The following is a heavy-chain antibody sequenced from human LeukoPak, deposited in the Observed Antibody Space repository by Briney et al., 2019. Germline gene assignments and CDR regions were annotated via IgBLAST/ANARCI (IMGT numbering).Heavy chain of an antibody. CDR2: INPSGGST. CDR3: ARAPGGSSTSSAELNDY. D-gene: IGHD2-2*01. CDR1: GYTFTSYY. J-gene: IGHJ4*02. Sequence: GASVKVSCKASGYTFTSYYMHWVRQAPGQGLEWMGIINPSGGSTSYAQKSQGRVTMTRDTSTSTAYMELSSLRSEDTAVYYCARAPGGSSTSSAELNDYWGQGTLVTVSS. V-gene: IGHV1-46*01.